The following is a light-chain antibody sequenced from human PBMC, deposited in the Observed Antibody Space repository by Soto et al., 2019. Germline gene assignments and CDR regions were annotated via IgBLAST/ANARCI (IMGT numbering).Light chain of an antibody. CDR1: QSISSY. V-gene: IGKV1-39*01. CDR3: QQTYTSPQT. CDR2: AAS. J-gene: IGKJ1*01. Sequence: DVQMTQSPSSRSASVGDRVTITCRASQSISSYLNWYQHKPGKAPKLLIFAASSLQSGVPSRFSGSGSGTDFTLTISSLQPEDFALYCCQQTYTSPQTFGQGTKVEIK.